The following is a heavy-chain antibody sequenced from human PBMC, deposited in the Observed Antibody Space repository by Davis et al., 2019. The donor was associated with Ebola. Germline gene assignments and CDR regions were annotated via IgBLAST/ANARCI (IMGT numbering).Heavy chain of an antibody. D-gene: IGHD1-26*01. CDR3: ARQGAPYSAPAN. Sequence: KVSCKASGYSFTSFWIGWVRQPPGQGLEWMGAILPGDSDTRYSPSFQGQVTISADKSITTAYLHWNSLKASDTAMYYCARQGAPYSAPANWGQGTTVTVSS. V-gene: IGHV5-51*01. CDR1: GYSFTSFW. CDR2: ILPGDSDT. J-gene: IGHJ6*02.